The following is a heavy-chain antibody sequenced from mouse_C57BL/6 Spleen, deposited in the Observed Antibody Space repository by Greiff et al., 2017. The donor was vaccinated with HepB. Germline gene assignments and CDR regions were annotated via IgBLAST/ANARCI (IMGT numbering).Heavy chain of an antibody. CDR2: IYPRGGNT. D-gene: IGHD1-1*01. CDR3: ASAITSVGAPYDFDY. Sequence: QVQLQQSGAELARPGASVKLSCKASGYTFTSYGISWVKQRTGQGLEWIGEIYPRGGNTYYNEKFKGKATLTADKSSSTAYMELRSLTSEDSAVYFCASAITSVGAPYDFDYWGQGTTLTVSS. CDR1: GYTFTSYG. V-gene: IGHV1-81*01. J-gene: IGHJ2*01.